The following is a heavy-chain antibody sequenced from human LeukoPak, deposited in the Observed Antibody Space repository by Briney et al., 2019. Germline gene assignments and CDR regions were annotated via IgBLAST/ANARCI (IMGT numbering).Heavy chain of an antibody. CDR3: ARGATGLDY. CDR2: MNIDGSEK. Sequence: GGSLRLSCAASGFTFSNYWMGWVRQAPGKRLEWVANMNIDGSEKYYADSVKGRFSISRDNARNSVYLQMNSLRAEDTAVYYCARGATGLDYWGQGTLVTVSS. D-gene: IGHD1-26*01. J-gene: IGHJ4*02. CDR1: GFTFSNYW. V-gene: IGHV3-7*03.